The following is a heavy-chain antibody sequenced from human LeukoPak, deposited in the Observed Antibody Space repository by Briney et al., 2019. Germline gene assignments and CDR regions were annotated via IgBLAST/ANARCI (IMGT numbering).Heavy chain of an antibody. V-gene: IGHV3-7*01. Sequence: PGGSLRLSCAASGFTLSSYWMSWVRQAPAKGVEWVANIKQDGSEKYYVDSVKGRFTISRDNAKNSLYLQMNSLRAEDTAVYYCARDLVAADVYWGQGTLVTVSS. CDR1: GFTLSSYW. J-gene: IGHJ4*02. D-gene: IGHD6-13*01. CDR3: ARDLVAADVY. CDR2: IKQDGSEK.